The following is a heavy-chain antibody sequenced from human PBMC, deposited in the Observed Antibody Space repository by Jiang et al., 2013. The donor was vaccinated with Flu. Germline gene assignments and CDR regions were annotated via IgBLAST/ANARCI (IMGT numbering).Heavy chain of an antibody. V-gene: IGHV1-69*06. J-gene: IGHJ4*02. Sequence: SGAEVKKPGSSVKVSCKASGDTFSSNAISWLRQAPGQGPEWMGGIIPIFGTVNYAQKFQGRVTITADKSTSTVYMVLSSLRSEDTAMYYCARGPDISAYYYFYWGQGTLVTV. CDR3: ARGPDISAYYYFY. CDR1: GDTFSSNA. D-gene: IGHD3-22*01. CDR2: IIPIFGTV.